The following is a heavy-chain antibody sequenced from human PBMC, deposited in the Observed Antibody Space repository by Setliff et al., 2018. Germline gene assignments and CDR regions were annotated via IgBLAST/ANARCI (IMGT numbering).Heavy chain of an antibody. D-gene: IGHD2-15*01. Sequence: SETLSLTCAVYGGSFSGYYWSWIRQPPGKGLEWIGEINPSGSTNYNPSLKSRVTISVDTSKNQFSLKLSSVTAADTAVYFCAREVDKPRQDSGGFSIWGQGTMVTVSS. CDR2: INPSGST. CDR1: GGSFSGYY. V-gene: IGHV4-34*01. J-gene: IGHJ3*02. CDR3: AREVDKPRQDSGGFSI.